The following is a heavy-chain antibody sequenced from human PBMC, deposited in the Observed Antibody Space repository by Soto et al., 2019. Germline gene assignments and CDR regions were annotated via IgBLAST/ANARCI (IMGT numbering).Heavy chain of an antibody. V-gene: IGHV4-59*08. Sequence: QVQLQESGPGLVKPSETLSLTCTVSGGSISSYYWSWIRQPPGKGLEWIGYIYYSGSTNYNPSLTSRVTISVDTSKNQFSLKLSSVTAADTAVYYCARQDYDKYYYYYMDVWGKGTTVTVSS. CDR3: ARQDYDKYYYYYMDV. CDR1: GGSISSYY. CDR2: IYYSGST. D-gene: IGHD3-9*01. J-gene: IGHJ6*03.